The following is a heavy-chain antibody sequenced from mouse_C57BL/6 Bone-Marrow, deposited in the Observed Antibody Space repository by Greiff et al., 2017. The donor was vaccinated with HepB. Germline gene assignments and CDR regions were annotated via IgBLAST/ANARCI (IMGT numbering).Heavy chain of an antibody. D-gene: IGHD1-1*01. CDR1: GYAFTDYY. Sequence: EVQLQQSGPVLVKPGASVKMSCKASGYAFTDYYMNWVKQSHGKSLEWIGVINPYNGGTSYNQKFKGKATLTVDKSSSTAYMELNSLTSEDSAVYYCAKDVTIVATDYWGQGTTLTVSS. CDR2: INPYNGGT. V-gene: IGHV1-19*01. CDR3: AKDVTIVATDY. J-gene: IGHJ2*01.